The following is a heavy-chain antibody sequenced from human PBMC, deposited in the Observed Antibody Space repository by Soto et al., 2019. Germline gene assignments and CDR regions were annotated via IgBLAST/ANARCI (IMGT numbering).Heavy chain of an antibody. V-gene: IGHV3-23*01. Sequence: GGSLRLSCAASGFTFSSYAISWGRQAPGKGLEWVSAISGSGGSTYYADSVKGRFTISRDNSKNTLYLQMNSLRAEDTAVYYCAKLSRQQLSDWFDPWGQGTLVTVSS. CDR1: GFTFSSYA. CDR3: AKLSRQQLSDWFDP. J-gene: IGHJ5*02. CDR2: ISGSGGST. D-gene: IGHD6-13*01.